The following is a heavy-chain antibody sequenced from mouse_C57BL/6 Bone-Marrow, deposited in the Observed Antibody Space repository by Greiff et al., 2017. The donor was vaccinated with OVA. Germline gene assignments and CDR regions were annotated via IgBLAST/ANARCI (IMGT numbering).Heavy chain of an antibody. D-gene: IGHD2-4*01. J-gene: IGHJ3*01. Sequence: EVKLMESGGGLVKPGGFLKLSCAASGFTFSDYGMHWVRQAPEKGLEWVAYISSGSSTIYYADTVKGRFTISRDNAKNTLFLQMTSLRSEDTAMYYCAPIYYDYDVTYWGQGTLVTVSA. CDR1: GFTFSDYG. V-gene: IGHV5-17*01. CDR3: APIYYDYDVTY. CDR2: ISSGSSTI.